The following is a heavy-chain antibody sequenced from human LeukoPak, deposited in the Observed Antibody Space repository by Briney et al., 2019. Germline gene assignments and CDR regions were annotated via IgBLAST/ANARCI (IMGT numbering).Heavy chain of an antibody. V-gene: IGHV1-2*02. CDR2: INPNSGGT. Sequence: ASVKVSCKASGYTFTGYYMHWVRQAPGQGLEWMGWINPNSGGTNYAQKFQGRVTMTRDTSISTAYMELSRLRSDDTAVYYCAREVDYDYVWGSYRYNDYWGQGTLVTVSS. D-gene: IGHD3-16*02. J-gene: IGHJ4*02. CDR1: GYTFTGYY. CDR3: AREVDYDYVWGSYRYNDY.